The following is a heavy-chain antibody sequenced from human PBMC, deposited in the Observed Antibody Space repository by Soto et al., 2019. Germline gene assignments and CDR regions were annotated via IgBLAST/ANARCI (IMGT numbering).Heavy chain of an antibody. Sequence: EVQLLESGGGLVQPGGSLRLSCAASGFTFNSYAMSWVRQAPGKGLGWVSVISGSGGNTDYADSVKGRFTISRDNSKNTLHLQMNNLRAEDTDLYYCAKASTTYSSRWYDFDYWGQGTLVTVSP. V-gene: IGHV3-23*01. J-gene: IGHJ4*02. CDR1: GFTFNSYA. D-gene: IGHD6-19*01. CDR3: AKASTTYSSRWYDFDY. CDR2: ISGSGGNT.